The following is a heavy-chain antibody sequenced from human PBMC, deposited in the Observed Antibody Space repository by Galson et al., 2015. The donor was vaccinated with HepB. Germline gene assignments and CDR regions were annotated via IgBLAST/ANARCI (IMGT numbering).Heavy chain of an antibody. J-gene: IGHJ4*02. CDR1: GFTFSSYA. CDR3: ARVNQGYYDSSGYYYFDY. CDR2: VSYDSSNK. Sequence: SLRLSCAASGFTFSSYAMHWVRQAPGKGLEWVAVVSYDSSNKFYADSVKGRFTISRDNAKNSLYLQMNSLRAEDTAVYYCARVNQGYYDSSGYYYFDYWGQGTLVTVSS. D-gene: IGHD3-22*01. V-gene: IGHV3-30-3*01.